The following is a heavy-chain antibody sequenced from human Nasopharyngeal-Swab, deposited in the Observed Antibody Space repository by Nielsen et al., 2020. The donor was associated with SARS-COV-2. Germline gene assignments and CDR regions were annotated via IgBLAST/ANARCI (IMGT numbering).Heavy chain of an antibody. CDR3: ARQEEWELHGYYYYGMDV. J-gene: IGHJ6*02. Sequence: SETLSLTCTVPGGSISSSSYYWGWIRQPPGKGLEWIGSIYYSGSTYYNPSLKSRVTISVDTSKNQFSLKLSSVTAADTAVYYCARQEEWELHGYYYYGMDVWGQGTTVTVSS. CDR1: GGSISSSSYY. V-gene: IGHV4-39*01. D-gene: IGHD1-26*01. CDR2: IYYSGST.